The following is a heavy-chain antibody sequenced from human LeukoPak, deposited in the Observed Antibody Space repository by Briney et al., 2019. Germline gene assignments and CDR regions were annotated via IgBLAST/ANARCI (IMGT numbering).Heavy chain of an antibody. CDR3: ASGPRNSGWLVRGVAAAGNNFDY. V-gene: IGHV3-30*04. CDR2: ISYDGSNK. Sequence: GGSLRLSCAASGFTFSSYAMHWVRQAPGKGLEWVAVISYDGSNKYYADSVKGRFTISRDNSKNTLYLQMNSLRAEDTAVYYCASGPRNSGWLVRGVAAAGNNFDYWGQGTLVTVSS. J-gene: IGHJ4*02. D-gene: IGHD6-13*01. CDR1: GFTFSSYA.